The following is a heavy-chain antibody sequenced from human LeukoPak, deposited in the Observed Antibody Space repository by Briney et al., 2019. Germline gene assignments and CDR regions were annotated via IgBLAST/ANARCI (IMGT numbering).Heavy chain of an antibody. V-gene: IGHV6-1*01. CDR1: GDSVSSNSVT. J-gene: IGHJ5*02. CDR3: ARRLTQYDCFDP. D-gene: IGHD2-2*01. Sequence: SQTLSLTCAISGDSVSSNSVTWNWIRQSPSRGLEWLGRTYYRSTGYNDYAVSARGRITVNPDTSKNQFSLHLNSVTPEDTAVYYCARRLTQYDCFDPWGQGILVTVSS. CDR2: TYYRSTGYN.